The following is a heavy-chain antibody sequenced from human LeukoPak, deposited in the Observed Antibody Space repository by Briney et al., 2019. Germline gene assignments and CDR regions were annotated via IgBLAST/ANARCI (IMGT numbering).Heavy chain of an antibody. CDR2: ISYDGSNK. V-gene: IGHV3-30-3*01. Sequence: GGSLRLSCAASGFTFSSYAMHWVRQAPGKGLEWVAVISYDGSNKYYADSVKGRSTISRDNSKNTLYLQMNSLRAEDTAVYYCASNYDSSGYGHDYWGQGTLVTVSS. J-gene: IGHJ4*02. CDR1: GFTFSSYA. CDR3: ASNYDSSGYGHDY. D-gene: IGHD3-22*01.